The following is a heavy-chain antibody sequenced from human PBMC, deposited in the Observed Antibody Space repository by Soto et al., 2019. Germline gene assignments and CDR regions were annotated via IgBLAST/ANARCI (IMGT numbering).Heavy chain of an antibody. J-gene: IGHJ4*02. CDR2: ISYDGSNK. Sequence: GGSLKLSCGASGITFYSYGMHLGRQAPGKGLEWVAAISYDGSNKYYADSVEGRFTISRDNSKSKVYLQMNSLRDEDTAVYYCARIYGDLTSDYWGQGTLVTVSS. CDR3: ARIYGDLTSDY. D-gene: IGHD4-17*01. CDR1: GITFYSYG. V-gene: IGHV3-30*03.